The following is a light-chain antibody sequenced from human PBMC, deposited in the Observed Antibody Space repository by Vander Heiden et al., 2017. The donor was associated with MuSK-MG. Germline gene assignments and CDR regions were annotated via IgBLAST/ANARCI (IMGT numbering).Light chain of an antibody. V-gene: IGKV1-27*01. J-gene: IGKJ1*01. CDR1: HGIANY. Sequence: DIQMTQSPSSLSASVGDRVTITCRASHGIANYFAWYQQKPGKVPKLLIYAASTLHSGVPSRFSGSGSGTDFTLTISCLQPEDVATYYCQNYIRAPWTFGQGTKVEIK. CDR3: QNYIRAPWT. CDR2: AAS.